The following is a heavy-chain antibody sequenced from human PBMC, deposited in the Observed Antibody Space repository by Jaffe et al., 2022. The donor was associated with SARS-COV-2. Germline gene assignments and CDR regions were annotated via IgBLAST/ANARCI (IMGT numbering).Heavy chain of an antibody. J-gene: IGHJ4*02. D-gene: IGHD2-15*01. CDR3: ARPRAGCSGSSCYSSEFDH. V-gene: IGHV3-21*01. Sequence: EVQLVESGGGLVKPGGSLRLSCTASGFTLSSYNMNWVRQAPGKGLEWVSSISSGSSYIYYADSVKGRFTISRDNAKNSLYLQMNSLRADDTALYYCARPRAGCSGSSCYSSEFDHWGQGTLVTVSS. CDR2: ISSGSSYI. CDR1: GFTLSSYN.